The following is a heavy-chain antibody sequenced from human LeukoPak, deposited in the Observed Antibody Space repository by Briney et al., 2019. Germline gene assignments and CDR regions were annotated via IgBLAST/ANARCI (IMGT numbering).Heavy chain of an antibody. CDR3: ATESNYYLDD. J-gene: IGHJ4*02. V-gene: IGHV1-69*06. D-gene: IGHD3-10*01. CDR2: IIPMFGTQ. Sequence: SVKVSCKASGGNFRNYAVSWVRQAPGQGLEWMGRIIPMFGTQNHAQKFQGRVTIFADKSTGTVYMDLNSLTSDDTAVYYCATESNYYLDDWGQGTLVTVSS. CDR1: GGNFRNYA.